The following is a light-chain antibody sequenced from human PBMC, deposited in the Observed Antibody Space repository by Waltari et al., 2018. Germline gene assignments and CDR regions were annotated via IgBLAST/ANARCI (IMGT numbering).Light chain of an antibody. CDR1: RSDVGAYPY. Sequence: QSALTQPAPVSGSPGQSITLSCPGTRSDVGAYPYVSWYQQHQGKVPKLIIYDVSHRPSGVSFRFSGSKSDNTASLTISGLQAEDEADYYCISYTTSDTMIFGGGTKLTVL. J-gene: IGLJ2*01. V-gene: IGLV2-14*03. CDR2: DVS. CDR3: ISYTTSDTMI.